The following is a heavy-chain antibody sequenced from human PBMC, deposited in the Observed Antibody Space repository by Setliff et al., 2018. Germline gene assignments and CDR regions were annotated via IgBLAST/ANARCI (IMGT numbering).Heavy chain of an antibody. J-gene: IGHJ4*02. D-gene: IGHD4-17*01. CDR2: IFYSGSS. CDR1: GVSIRSYH. V-gene: IGHV4-59*01. Sequence: NPSETLSLTCTVSGVSIRSYHWSWIRQPPGKGLEWIGYIFYSGSSNYNPSLQSRVSISVDTSKNQLSLKLDSLTAADTAVYFCARLPRTVTHFDYWGQGALVTVSS. CDR3: ARLPRTVTHFDY.